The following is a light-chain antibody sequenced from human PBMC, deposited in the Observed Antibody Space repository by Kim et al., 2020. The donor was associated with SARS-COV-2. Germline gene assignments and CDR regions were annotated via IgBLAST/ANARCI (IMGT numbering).Light chain of an antibody. CDR3: NSWTSSNTFV. J-gene: IGLJ1*01. CDR2: EVS. Sequence: QSALTQPPSVSGSPGQSVTISCTGTSSDVGDYNRVSWYQQSPGTAPKLIIYEVSHRPSGVPDRFSGSKSGNTASLTISGLQAEDEADYYCNSWTSSNTFVFGTGTEVTVL. V-gene: IGLV2-18*02. CDR1: SSDVGDYNR.